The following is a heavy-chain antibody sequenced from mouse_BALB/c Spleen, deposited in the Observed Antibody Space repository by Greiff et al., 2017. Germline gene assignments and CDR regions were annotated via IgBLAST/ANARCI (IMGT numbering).Heavy chain of an antibody. D-gene: IGHD2-10*02. CDR2: ISYDGSN. J-gene: IGHJ4*01. CDR1: GYSITSGYY. V-gene: IGHV3-6*02. Sequence: EVQLVESGPGLVKPSQSLSLTCSVTGYSITSGYYWNWIRQFPGNKLEWMGYISYDGSNNYNPSLKNRISITRDTSKNQFFLKLNSVTTEDTATYYCARGEYDNYLDYWGQGTSVTVSS. CDR3: ARGEYDNYLDY.